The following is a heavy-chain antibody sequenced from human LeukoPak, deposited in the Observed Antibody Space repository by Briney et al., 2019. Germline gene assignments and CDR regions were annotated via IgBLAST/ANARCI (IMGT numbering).Heavy chain of an antibody. D-gene: IGHD2-15*01. CDR1: GYIFTSYW. V-gene: IGHV5-51*01. J-gene: IGHJ6*03. CDR2: IYPGDSDT. CDR3: ARHTPYCSGGSCYPPIYYYMDV. Sequence: GESLKISCKGSGYIFTSYWIGWVRQLPGKGLEWMGIIYPGDSDTRYSPSFQGQVTISADKSISTAYLQWSSLKASDTAMYYCARHTPYCSGGSCYPPIYYYMDVWGKGTTVTVSS.